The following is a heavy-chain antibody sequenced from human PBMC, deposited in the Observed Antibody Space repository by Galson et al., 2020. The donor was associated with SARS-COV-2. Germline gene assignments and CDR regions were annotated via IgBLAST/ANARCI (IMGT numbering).Heavy chain of an antibody. CDR1: GYSFTSYW. CDR2: IYPGDSDN. D-gene: IGHD4-17*01. CDR3: ARPDYGDFYIFDY. V-gene: IGHV5-51*01. J-gene: IGHJ4*02. Sequence: KLGESLKISCKGSGYSFTSYWIGWVRQMPGKGLEWRGIIYPGDSDNRYNPSFQGQVTISADKSISTAYLQWSSLKASDTAMYYCARPDYGDFYIFDYWGQGTLVTVSS.